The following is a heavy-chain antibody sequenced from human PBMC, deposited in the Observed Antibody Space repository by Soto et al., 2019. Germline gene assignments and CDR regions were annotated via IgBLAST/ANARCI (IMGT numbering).Heavy chain of an antibody. Sequence: SETLSLTCTVSGGSISSSSYYWGWIRQPPGKGLEWIGSIYYSGSTYYNPSLKSRVTISVDTSKNQFSLKLSSVTAADTAVYYCARRGSESYSDYWGQGTLVTVSS. CDR3: ARRGSESYSDY. CDR1: GGSISSSSYY. J-gene: IGHJ4*02. D-gene: IGHD3-10*01. V-gene: IGHV4-39*01. CDR2: IYYSGST.